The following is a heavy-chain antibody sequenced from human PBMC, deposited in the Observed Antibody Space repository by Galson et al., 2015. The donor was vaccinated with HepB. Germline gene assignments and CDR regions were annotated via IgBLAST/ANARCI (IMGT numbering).Heavy chain of an antibody. Sequence: CAASGFAFGNYGMHWVRQASGKGLEWMALIWKDGSNNHYKDSLKGRFRIPRDNTKNTLFLEADSLRAEDTAVYSCAREDATITVASLEYWGQGVLVTVSS. J-gene: IGHJ4*02. CDR3: AREDATITVASLEY. CDR2: IWKDGSNN. V-gene: IGHV3-33*01. D-gene: IGHD4/OR15-4a*01. CDR1: GFAFGNYG.